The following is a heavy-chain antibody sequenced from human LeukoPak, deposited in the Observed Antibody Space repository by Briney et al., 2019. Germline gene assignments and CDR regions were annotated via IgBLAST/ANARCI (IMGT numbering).Heavy chain of an antibody. CDR3: ARDALLLVVRGVMARGWFDP. Sequence: SETLSLTCTVSGGSISSSSYYWGWIRQPPGKGLEWIGSIYYSGSTYYNPSLKSRVTISVDTSKNQFSLKLSSVTAADTAVYYCARDALLLVVRGVMARGWFDPWGQGTLVTVSS. CDR1: GGSISSSSYY. J-gene: IGHJ5*02. D-gene: IGHD3-10*01. V-gene: IGHV4-39*07. CDR2: IYYSGST.